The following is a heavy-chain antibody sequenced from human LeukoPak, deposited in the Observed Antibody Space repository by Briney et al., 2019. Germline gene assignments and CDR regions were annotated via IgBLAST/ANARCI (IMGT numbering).Heavy chain of an antibody. CDR3: ARRYSSSSSFDY. CDR1: GFTFSSYG. D-gene: IGHD6-6*01. Sequence: GGSLRLSCAASGFTFSSYGMNWVRQAPGKGLEWVSSISSSSSYVYYADSVKGRFTISRDNAKNSLYLQMNSLRAEDTAVYYCARRYSSSSSFDYWGQGTLVTVSS. J-gene: IGHJ4*02. CDR2: ISSSSSYV. V-gene: IGHV3-21*01.